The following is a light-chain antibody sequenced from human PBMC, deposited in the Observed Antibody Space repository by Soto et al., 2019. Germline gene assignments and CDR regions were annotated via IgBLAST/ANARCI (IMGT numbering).Light chain of an antibody. CDR1: SSDVGGYDY. Sequence: QSALTQPASVSGSPGQSITISCTGTSSDVGGYDYVSWYQQHQGKAPKLMIFDVINRPSGVSNRFSGSKSGNTASLTISGLQAEDEADYYCSSYTSSSDVVFGGGTKLTVL. CDR3: SSYTSSSDVV. J-gene: IGLJ2*01. V-gene: IGLV2-14*01. CDR2: DVI.